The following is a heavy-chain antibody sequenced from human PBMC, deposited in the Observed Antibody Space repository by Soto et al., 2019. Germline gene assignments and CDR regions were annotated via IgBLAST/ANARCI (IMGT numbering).Heavy chain of an antibody. J-gene: IGHJ6*02. CDR2: MNPNSGNT. CDR3: ARGSTIFGVVIISYYYGMDV. D-gene: IGHD3-3*01. Sequence: APVKVSCKASGYTFTSYDINWVRQATGQGLEWMGWMNPNSGNTGYAQKFQGRVTMTRNTSISTAYMELSSLRSEDTAVYYCARGSTIFGVVIISYYYGMDVWGQGTTVTVSS. V-gene: IGHV1-8*01. CDR1: GYTFTSYD.